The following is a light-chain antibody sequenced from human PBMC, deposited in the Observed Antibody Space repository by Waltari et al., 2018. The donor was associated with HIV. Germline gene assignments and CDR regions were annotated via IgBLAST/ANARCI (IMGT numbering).Light chain of an antibody. CDR1: RSNIGSNT. V-gene: IGLV1-44*01. J-gene: IGLJ2*01. CDR2: SNN. CDR3: AAWDGSLNGHVV. Sequence: QSVLTQPPSASGTPGQRVTISCSGSRSNIGSNTVHWYHQLPGTAPKLTIYSNNQRPSGVPDRFSGSKSGTSASLTISGLQSEDEADYYCAAWDGSLNGHVVFGGGTKLTVL.